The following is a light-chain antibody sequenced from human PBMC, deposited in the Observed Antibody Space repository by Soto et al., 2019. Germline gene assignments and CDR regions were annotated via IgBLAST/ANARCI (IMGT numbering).Light chain of an antibody. CDR3: QQYNSYPWT. V-gene: IGKV1-5*01. Sequence: DIQMTQSPSTLSGSVGDRVTITCRASQTISSWLAWYQQKPGKAPKLLIFAASSLQSEVPSRFSGSGSGTEFTLTISSLQPDDFATYYCQQYNSYPWTFGQGTKGDIK. J-gene: IGKJ1*01. CDR2: AAS. CDR1: QTISSW.